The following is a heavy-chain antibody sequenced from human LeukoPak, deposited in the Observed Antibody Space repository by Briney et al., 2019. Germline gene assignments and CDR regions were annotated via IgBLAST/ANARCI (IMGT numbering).Heavy chain of an antibody. J-gene: IGHJ6*03. CDR2: IYYSGST. D-gene: IGHD2/OR15-2a*01. V-gene: IGHV4-59*01. Sequence: SETLSLTCTVSGGSISSYYWSWIRQPPGKGLEWIGYIYYSGSTNYNPSLKSRVTISVDTSKNQFSLKLSSVTAADTAVYYCARYYPGRYYMDVWGKGTTVTISS. CDR1: GGSISSYY. CDR3: ARYYPGRYYMDV.